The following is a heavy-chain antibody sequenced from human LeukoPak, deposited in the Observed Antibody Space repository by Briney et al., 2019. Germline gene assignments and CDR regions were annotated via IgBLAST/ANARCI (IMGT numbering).Heavy chain of an antibody. D-gene: IGHD2-2*01. CDR1: GGSISSYY. J-gene: IGHJ6*02. Sequence: SETLSLTCTVSGGSISSYYWSWIRQPPGKGLEWIGYIYYSGSTNYNPSLKSRVTLSVDTSKNQFSLKLSSVTAADTAVYYCARDKYDCSSTSCSGRYYYGMDVWGQGTTVTVSS. CDR2: IYYSGST. CDR3: ARDKYDCSSTSCSGRYYYGMDV. V-gene: IGHV4-59*01.